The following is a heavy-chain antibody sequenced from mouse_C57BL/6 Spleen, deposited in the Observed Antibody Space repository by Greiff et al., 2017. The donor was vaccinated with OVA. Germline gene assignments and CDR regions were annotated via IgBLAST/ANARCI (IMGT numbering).Heavy chain of an antibody. V-gene: IGHV1-82*01. Sequence: QVQLKESGPELVKPGASVKISCKASGYAFSSSWMNWVKQRPGKGLEWIGRIYPGDGDTTYNGKFKGKATLTADTSSSTAYMQLSSLTSEDSAVYFCARDGATVVATRVFDYWGQGTTLTVSS. D-gene: IGHD1-1*01. CDR1: GYAFSSSW. CDR2: IYPGDGDT. CDR3: ARDGATVVATRVFDY. J-gene: IGHJ2*01.